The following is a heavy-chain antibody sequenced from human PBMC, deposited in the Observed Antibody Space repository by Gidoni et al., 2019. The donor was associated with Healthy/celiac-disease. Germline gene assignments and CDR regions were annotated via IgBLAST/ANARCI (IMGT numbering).Heavy chain of an antibody. CDR2: IYYSGST. CDR3: ARGGASWGVVVPAAGGYWFDP. CDR1: GGSLSSGGYY. Sequence: QVQLQESGPGLVKPSQTLSLTCTVSGGSLSSGGYYWSWIPQHPGKGLEWIGYIYYSGSTYYNPSLKSRVTISVDTSKNQFSLKLSSVTAADTAVYYCARGGASWGVVVPAAGGYWFDPWGQGTLVTVSS. V-gene: IGHV4-31*03. D-gene: IGHD2-2*01. J-gene: IGHJ5*02.